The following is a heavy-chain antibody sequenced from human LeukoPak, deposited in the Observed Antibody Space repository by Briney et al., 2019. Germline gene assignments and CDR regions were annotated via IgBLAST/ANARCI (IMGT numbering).Heavy chain of an antibody. CDR3: ARGTLNIPGEHGAFDY. Sequence: GGSLRLSCAASGFTFSSYSTNWVRQAPGKGLEWVSSISTSSSYIHYADSVKGRFTISRDNAKNSLYLQMNSLRAEDTAVYYCARGTLNIPGEHGAFDYWGQGTLVTVSS. J-gene: IGHJ4*02. CDR2: ISTSSSYI. D-gene: IGHD1-14*01. V-gene: IGHV3-21*01. CDR1: GFTFSSYS.